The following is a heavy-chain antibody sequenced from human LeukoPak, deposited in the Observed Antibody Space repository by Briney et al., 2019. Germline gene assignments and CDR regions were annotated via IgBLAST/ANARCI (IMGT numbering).Heavy chain of an antibody. D-gene: IGHD1-1*01. CDR1: GFTFSDYY. Sequence: GGSLRLSCAASGFTFSDYYMSWIRQAPGKGLEWVSYISSSGSTIYYADSVKGRFTIYRDNAKNSLYLQMNSLRAEDTAVYYCARRAERIRAFDIWGQGTMVTVSS. CDR3: ARRAERIRAFDI. J-gene: IGHJ3*02. V-gene: IGHV3-11*01. CDR2: ISSSGSTI.